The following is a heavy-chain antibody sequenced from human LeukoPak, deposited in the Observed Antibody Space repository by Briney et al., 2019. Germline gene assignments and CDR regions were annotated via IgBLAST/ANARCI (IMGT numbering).Heavy chain of an antibody. CDR2: FKGKTDGGTT. CDR1: GFTFINAW. CDR3: TTDGRYCSSTSCYTNDS. V-gene: IGHV3-15*01. D-gene: IGHD2-2*02. J-gene: IGHJ4*02. Sequence: GGSLRLSCAASGFTFINAWMSWVRQAPGKGREWVGRFKGKTDGGTTDYAAPVKGRFTISRDDSKNTLYLQMNSLKTEDTAVYYCTTDGRYCSSTSCYTNDSWGQGTLVTVSS.